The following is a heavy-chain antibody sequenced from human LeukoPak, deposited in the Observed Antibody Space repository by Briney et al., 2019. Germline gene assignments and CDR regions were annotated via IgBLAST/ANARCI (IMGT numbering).Heavy chain of an antibody. Sequence: GGSLRLTCAASGFTFSNYAMSWVRQAPGKGLEWVSAISGSGGSTYYADSVKGRFTISRDNSKNTLYLQMNSLRAEDTAVYYCAKGPDCTSGICYTFFDYWGQGTLVTVSS. CDR3: AKGPDCTSGICYTFFDY. CDR1: GFTFSNYA. J-gene: IGHJ4*02. D-gene: IGHD2-8*01. V-gene: IGHV3-23*01. CDR2: ISGSGGST.